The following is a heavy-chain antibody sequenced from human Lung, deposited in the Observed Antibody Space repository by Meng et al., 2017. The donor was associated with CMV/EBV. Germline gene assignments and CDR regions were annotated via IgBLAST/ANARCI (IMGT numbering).Heavy chain of an antibody. Sequence: ASVXVSXKASGYTFTSYYISWVRQAPGQGLEWMGGINPNGGNTNYAQKFQGRVTMTRDTSTSTVYMELSSLRSEDTAVYYCARAGGRSYYAHDYWGQGTLVTVSS. V-gene: IGHV1-46*01. CDR3: ARAGGRSYYAHDY. D-gene: IGHD5-18*01. CDR2: INPNGGNT. J-gene: IGHJ4*02. CDR1: GYTFTSYY.